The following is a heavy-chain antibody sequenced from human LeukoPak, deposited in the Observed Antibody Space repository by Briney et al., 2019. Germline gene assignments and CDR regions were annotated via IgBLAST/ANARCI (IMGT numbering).Heavy chain of an antibody. D-gene: IGHD4-17*01. CDR3: ARAGLGDYGDAFDI. Sequence: ASVKVSCKASGYTFTSYDINWVRQATGQGLEWMGWMNPNSGNTGYAQKFQGRVTMTRNTSISTAYMELSSLRSEDTAVYYCARAGLGDYGDAFDIWGQGTMVTASS. V-gene: IGHV1-8*01. CDR1: GYTFTSYD. CDR2: MNPNSGNT. J-gene: IGHJ3*02.